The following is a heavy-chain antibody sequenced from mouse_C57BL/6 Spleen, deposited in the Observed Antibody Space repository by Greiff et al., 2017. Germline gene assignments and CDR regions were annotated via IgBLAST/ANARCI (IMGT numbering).Heavy chain of an antibody. J-gene: IGHJ1*03. Sequence: VKLQQPGTELVKPGASVKLSCKASGYTFTSYWMHWVKQRPGQGLEWIGNINPSNGGTNYNEKFKSKATLTVDKSSSTAYMQLSSLTSEDSAVYYCARVGYDKGWYFDVWGTGTTVTVSS. CDR1: GYTFTSYW. CDR3: ARVGYDKGWYFDV. V-gene: IGHV1-53*01. CDR2: INPSNGGT. D-gene: IGHD2-12*01.